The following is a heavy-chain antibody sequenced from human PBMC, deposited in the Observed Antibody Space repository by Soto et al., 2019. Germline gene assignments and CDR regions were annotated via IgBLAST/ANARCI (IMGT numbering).Heavy chain of an antibody. J-gene: IGHJ4*02. CDR3: TRGLSSSSF. V-gene: IGHV3-74*01. Sequence: EVQLEESGGGLVQPGGSLKLSCAAPGSTFKDYGMHWVRKAAGRGLVWVSRISSEGRNTIYADSVKGGFTISRDNAKNTVYLQMNSLRAEDTAMYYCTRGLSSSSFWGQGTLVTVSS. D-gene: IGHD6-6*01. CDR2: ISSEGRNT. CDR1: GSTFKDYG.